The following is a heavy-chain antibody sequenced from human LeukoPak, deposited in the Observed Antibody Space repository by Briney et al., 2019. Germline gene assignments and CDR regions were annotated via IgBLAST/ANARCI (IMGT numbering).Heavy chain of an antibody. CDR2: IFPDDSDT. D-gene: IGHD1-26*01. Sequence: GESLKISCKASGYSFTSFWIGWVRQMPGKGLEWMGIIFPDDSDTRYSPSFQGQVTISADRSITTAYLQWSSLKASDTAMYYCARRRSGSYYFDYWGQGTLVTVSS. CDR3: ARRRSGSYYFDY. V-gene: IGHV5-51*01. J-gene: IGHJ4*02. CDR1: GYSFTSFW.